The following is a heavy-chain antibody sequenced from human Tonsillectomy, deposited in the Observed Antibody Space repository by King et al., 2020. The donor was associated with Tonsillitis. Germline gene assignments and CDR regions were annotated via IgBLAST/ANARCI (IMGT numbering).Heavy chain of an antibody. CDR3: ARGYDDYFDY. CDR1: GFTFSNYI. Sequence: VQLVQSGGGLVQPGGSQRLSCAASGFTFSNYIMTWVRQAPGKGLEWVSDISSTGNTIYSADSVKGRFTISRDNAKNSLYLQMNSLRAEDTAVYYCARGYDDYFDYWGQGTLVTVSS. D-gene: IGHD5-12*01. V-gene: IGHV3-48*01. J-gene: IGHJ4*02. CDR2: ISSTGNTI.